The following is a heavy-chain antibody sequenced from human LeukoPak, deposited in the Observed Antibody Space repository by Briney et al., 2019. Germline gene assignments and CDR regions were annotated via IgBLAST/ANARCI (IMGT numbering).Heavy chain of an antibody. D-gene: IGHD3-3*01. CDR2: IYGSGRT. CDR3: VVSPIQDFFDY. J-gene: IGHJ4*02. V-gene: IGHV4-4*09. CDR1: GVSINSHY. Sequence: SETLSLTCTVSGVSINSHYLNWIRQPPGKGLEWIGYIYGSGRTNYNPSLKSRVTMSVDMSKSQFSLRLSSVTAADTAVYYCVVSPIQDFFDYWGQGPLVTVSS.